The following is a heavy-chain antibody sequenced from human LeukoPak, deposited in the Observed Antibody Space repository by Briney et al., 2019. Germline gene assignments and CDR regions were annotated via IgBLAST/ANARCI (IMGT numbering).Heavy chain of an antibody. V-gene: IGHV3-20*04. D-gene: IGHD1-26*01. J-gene: IGHJ6*02. CDR3: AKHMRATNTYYFYGLDV. CDR2: ISWNGGST. CDR1: GFTFDDYG. Sequence: PGGSLRLSCAASGFTFDDYGMSWVRQAPGKGLEWVSGISWNGGSTDYADSVKGRFTISRDNAKNSLYLQLSSLRPEDTALYYCAKHMRATNTYYFYGLDVWGQGTAVTVSS.